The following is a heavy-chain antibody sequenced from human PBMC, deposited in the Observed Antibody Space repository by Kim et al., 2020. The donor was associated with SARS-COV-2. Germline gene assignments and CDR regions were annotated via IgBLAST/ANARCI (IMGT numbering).Heavy chain of an antibody. D-gene: IGHD6-13*01. V-gene: IGHV4-34*01. J-gene: IGHJ4*02. Sequence: PSLTSRVTISVDTAKNPFSLKLSSVTAADTAVYYCARGNSRLSSPGSLDYWGQGTLVTVSS. CDR3: ARGNSRLSSPGSLDY.